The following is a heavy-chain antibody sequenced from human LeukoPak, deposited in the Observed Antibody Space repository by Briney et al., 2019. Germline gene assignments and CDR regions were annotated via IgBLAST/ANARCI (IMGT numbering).Heavy chain of an antibody. V-gene: IGHV3-30*03. J-gene: IGHJ4*02. CDR2: ISYDGDNK. CDR3: ARALSTAARTTQFDY. Sequence: PGGSLRLSCAASGFSFYNYGMHWVRQAPGKGLEWVAVISYDGDNKYYADSVKGRFTISRDNSKKTLFLQTTSLRAEDTAVYYCARALSTAARTTQFDYWGQGTLVTVSS. D-gene: IGHD6-6*01. CDR1: GFSFYNYG.